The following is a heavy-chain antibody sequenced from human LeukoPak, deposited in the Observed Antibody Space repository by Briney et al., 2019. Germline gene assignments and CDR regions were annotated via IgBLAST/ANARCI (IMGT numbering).Heavy chain of an antibody. D-gene: IGHD2-2*01. Sequence: SETLSLTCTVSGGSISSYYWSWIRQPPGKGLEWIGYIYYSGSTNYNPSLKSRVTISVDTPKNQFSLKLSSVTAADTAVYYCARVGYCSSTSCYGDSIWFDPWGQGTLVTVSS. CDR3: ARVGYCSSTSCYGDSIWFDP. V-gene: IGHV4-59*01. CDR1: GGSISSYY. J-gene: IGHJ5*02. CDR2: IYYSGST.